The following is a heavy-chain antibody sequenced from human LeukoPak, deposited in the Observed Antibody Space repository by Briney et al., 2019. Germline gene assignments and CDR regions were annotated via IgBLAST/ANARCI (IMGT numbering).Heavy chain of an antibody. V-gene: IGHV3-33*01. CDR2: IWYDGSNK. CDR3: ARADGWDQLLPFDY. Sequence: SGGSLRLSCAASGFTFSSYGMHWVRQAPGKGLEWVAVIWYDGSNKYYADPVKGRFTISRDNSKNTLYLQMNSLRAEDTAVYYCARADGWDQLLPFDYWGQGTLVTVSS. D-gene: IGHD2-2*01. J-gene: IGHJ4*02. CDR1: GFTFSSYG.